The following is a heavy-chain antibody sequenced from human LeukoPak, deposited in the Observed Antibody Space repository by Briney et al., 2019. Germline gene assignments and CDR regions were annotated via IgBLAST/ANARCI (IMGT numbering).Heavy chain of an antibody. Sequence: NPSQTLSLTCTVSGGSISSGGYYWSWIHQHPGKGLEWIGYIYYSGSTYYNPSLKSRVTISVDTSKNQFSLKLSSVTAADTAVYYCARAIGVTFGGVISDWFDPWGQGTLVTVSS. D-gene: IGHD3-16*01. CDR1: GGSISSGGYY. CDR3: ARAIGVTFGGVISDWFDP. CDR2: IYYSGST. J-gene: IGHJ5*02. V-gene: IGHV4-31*03.